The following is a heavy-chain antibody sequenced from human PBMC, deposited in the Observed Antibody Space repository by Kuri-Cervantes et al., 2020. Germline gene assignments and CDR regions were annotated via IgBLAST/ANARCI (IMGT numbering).Heavy chain of an antibody. V-gene: IGHV3-7*01. CDR1: GFTFSSYW. Sequence: ETLSLTCAASGFTFSSYWMSWVRQAPGKGLEWVANIKQDGSEKYYVDSVRGRFTISRDNAKKLLYLQMNSLRVEDTAVYFCARDPPGLVPEDYWGQGTLVTVSS. CDR2: IKQDGSEK. CDR3: ARDPPGLVPEDY. D-gene: IGHD1-26*01. J-gene: IGHJ4*02.